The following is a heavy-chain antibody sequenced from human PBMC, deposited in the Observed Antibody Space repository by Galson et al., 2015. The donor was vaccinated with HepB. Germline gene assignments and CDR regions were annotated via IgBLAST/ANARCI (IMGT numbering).Heavy chain of an antibody. Sequence: PALVKPTQTLTLTCTFSGFSLDSVAVAVGWIRQPPGEALEWLALIYWDDDKRYSPSLRSRLTITKDTSKNQVVLTITNVDPADAATYYCAYRSGNRGHSMDVWGKGTTVAVSS. CDR2: IYWDDDK. CDR3: AYRSGNRGHSMDV. V-gene: IGHV2-5*02. J-gene: IGHJ6*04. CDR1: GFSLDSVAVA. D-gene: IGHD5-18*01.